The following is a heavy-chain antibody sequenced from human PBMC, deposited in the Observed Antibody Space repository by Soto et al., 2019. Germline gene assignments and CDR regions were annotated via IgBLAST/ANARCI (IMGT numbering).Heavy chain of an antibody. CDR1: GCTFTAAW. Sequence: EVQLVESGGVLVKPGGSLRLSCGASGCTFTAAWMSWVRQAPGKGVEWGGRIKGNSDGGSADYAAPAKGRFTISRDDSKNRLYRQMTSLKTEDTAVYYCTTGLIFGVTTYGEDYWGQGTLVIVSS. V-gene: IGHV3-15*01. CDR2: IKGNSDGGSA. D-gene: IGHD3-3*01. CDR3: TTGLIFGVTTYGEDY. J-gene: IGHJ4*02.